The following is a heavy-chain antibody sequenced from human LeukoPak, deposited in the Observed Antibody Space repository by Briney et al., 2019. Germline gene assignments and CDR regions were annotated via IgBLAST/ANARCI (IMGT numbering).Heavy chain of an antibody. CDR1: GFTFSSYA. V-gene: IGHV3-30-3*01. CDR2: ISYDGSNK. CDR3: ARVRPNKYCSGGSCYQTGGMDV. J-gene: IGHJ6*02. D-gene: IGHD2-15*01. Sequence: GRSLRLSCAASGFTFSSYAMHWVRQAPGKGLEWVAVISYDGSNKYYADSVKGRFTISRDNSKNTLYLQMNSLRAGDTAVYYCARVRPNKYCSGGSCYQTGGMDVWGQGTTVTVSS.